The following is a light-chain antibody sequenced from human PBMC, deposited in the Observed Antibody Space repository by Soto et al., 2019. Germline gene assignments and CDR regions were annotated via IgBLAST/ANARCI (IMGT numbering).Light chain of an antibody. CDR2: DAS. V-gene: IGKV1-5*01. CDR1: QSISSW. Sequence: DIQMTQSPSTLSASVGDRVTITCRASQSISSWLAWYQQKPGKAPKLLIYDASSLESGVPSRFSGSGSGTEFTITISSLQPDDFATYSCQQYNSYLGTFGQGTKLEIK. J-gene: IGKJ2*01. CDR3: QQYNSYLGT.